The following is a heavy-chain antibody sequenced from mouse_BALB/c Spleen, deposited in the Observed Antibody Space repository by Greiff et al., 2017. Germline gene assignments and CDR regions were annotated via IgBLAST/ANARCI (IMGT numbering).Heavy chain of an antibody. CDR1: GFTFSSFG. Sequence: EVMLVESGGGLVQPGGSRKLSCAASGFTFSSFGMHWVRQAPEKGLEWVAYISSGSSTIYYADTVKGRFTISRDNPKNTLFLQMTSLRSEDTAMYYCARSGDYAPFAYWGQGTLVTVSA. CDR2: ISSGSSTI. J-gene: IGHJ3*01. D-gene: IGHD2-4*01. CDR3: ARSGDYAPFAY. V-gene: IGHV5-17*02.